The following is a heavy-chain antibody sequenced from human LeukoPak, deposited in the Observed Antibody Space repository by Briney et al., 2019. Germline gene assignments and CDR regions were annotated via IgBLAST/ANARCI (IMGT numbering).Heavy chain of an antibody. CDR1: GGSISSYY. V-gene: IGHV4-59*08. CDR2: IYYSGST. Sequence: PSETLSLTCTVSGGSISSYYWSWIRQPPGKGLEWIGYIYYSGSTNYNPSLKSRVTISVDTSKNQFSLKLSSVTAADTAVYCCARRGNYYSLAFDYWGQGTLVTVSS. D-gene: IGHD3-10*01. CDR3: ARRGNYYSLAFDY. J-gene: IGHJ4*02.